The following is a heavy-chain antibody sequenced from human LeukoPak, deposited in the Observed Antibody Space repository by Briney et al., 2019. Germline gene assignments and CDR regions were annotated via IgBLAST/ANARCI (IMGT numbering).Heavy chain of an antibody. Sequence: EASVKVSCKASGYTFTGYYMHWVRQAPGQGLEWMGWINPNSGGTNYAQKFQGRVTMTRDTSISTAYMELSRLTSDDTALYYCARTYTAVHYLDYWGQGTLVTVSS. D-gene: IGHD2-21*02. CDR1: GYTFTGYY. J-gene: IGHJ4*02. V-gene: IGHV1-2*02. CDR2: INPNSGGT. CDR3: ARTYTAVHYLDY.